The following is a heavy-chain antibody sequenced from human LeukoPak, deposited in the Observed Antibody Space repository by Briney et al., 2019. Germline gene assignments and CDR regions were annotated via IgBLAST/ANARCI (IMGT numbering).Heavy chain of an antibody. CDR3: ARRKNSGSYHFDY. CDR1: GYSFTSYW. J-gene: IGHJ4*02. Sequence: GESLKISCKGSGYSFTSYWIGWVRQMLGKGLEWMGIIYPGDSDTRYSPSFQGQVTISADESISTAYLQWSSLKASDTAMYYCARRKNSGSYHFDYWGQGTLVTVSS. D-gene: IGHD1-26*01. V-gene: IGHV5-51*01. CDR2: IYPGDSDT.